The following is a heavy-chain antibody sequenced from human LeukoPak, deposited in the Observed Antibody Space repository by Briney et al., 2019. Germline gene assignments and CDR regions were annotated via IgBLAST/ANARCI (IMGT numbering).Heavy chain of an antibody. Sequence: GGSLRLSCAASGFTFSSYAMHWVRQTPGKGLEWVAVISYDGSNKYYADSVKGRFTISRDNSKNTLYLQINSLRAEDTAVYYCARDLASKGNYYGSGSLQFDPWGQGTLVTVSS. CDR1: GFTFSSYA. CDR2: ISYDGSNK. D-gene: IGHD3-10*01. CDR3: ARDLASKGNYYGSGSLQFDP. V-gene: IGHV3-30*04. J-gene: IGHJ5*02.